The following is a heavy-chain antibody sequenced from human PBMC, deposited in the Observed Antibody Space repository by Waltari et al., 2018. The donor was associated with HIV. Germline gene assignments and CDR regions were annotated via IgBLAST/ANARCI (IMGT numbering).Heavy chain of an antibody. V-gene: IGHV4-34*01. CDR1: GGSFSGYY. J-gene: IGHJ4*02. Sequence: QVQLQQWGAGLLKPSETLSLTCAVYGGSFSGYYWSWIRQPPGKGLEWIGEINHSGSTNYNPSLKSRVTISVDTSKNQFSLKLSSVTAADTAVYYCARGLMGAAARFPSAYWGQGTLVSVSS. CDR3: ARGLMGAAARFPSAY. CDR2: INHSGST. D-gene: IGHD3-16*01.